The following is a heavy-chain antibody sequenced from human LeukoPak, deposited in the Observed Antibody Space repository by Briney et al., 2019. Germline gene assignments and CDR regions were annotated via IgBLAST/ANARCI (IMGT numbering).Heavy chain of an antibody. D-gene: IGHD1-26*01. J-gene: IGHJ4*02. CDR1: GYTFTGYY. V-gene: IGHV1-18*04. CDR2: ISAYNGNT. CDR3: ARVGSYAPYYFDY. Sequence: ASVKVSCKASGYTFTGYYMHWVRQAPGQGLEWMGWISAYNGNTNYAQKLQGRVTMTTDTSTSTAYMELRSLRSDDTAVYYRARVGSYAPYYFDYWGQGTLVTVSS.